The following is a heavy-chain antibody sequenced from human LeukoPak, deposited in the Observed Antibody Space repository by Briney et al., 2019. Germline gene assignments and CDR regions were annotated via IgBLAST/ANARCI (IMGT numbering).Heavy chain of an antibody. CDR3: GRSLSSAWYYFAY. V-gene: IGHV4-59*01. CDR1: GGSISSYY. CDR2: IYYSGST. Sequence: SETLSLTCTVSGGSISSYYWSWIRQPPGKGLEWIGYIYYSGSTNYNPSLNSRVTISVDTSKNQFSLRLSSVTAADTVVYYCGRSLSSAWYYFAYWGQGTLVTVSS. J-gene: IGHJ4*02. D-gene: IGHD6-19*01.